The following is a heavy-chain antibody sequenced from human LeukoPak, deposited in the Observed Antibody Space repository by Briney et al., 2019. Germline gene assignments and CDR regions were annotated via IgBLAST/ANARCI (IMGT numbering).Heavy chain of an antibody. D-gene: IGHD3-22*01. J-gene: IGHJ4*02. CDR1: GYSFTNYW. CDR2: IYPGDSYT. Sequence: GESLKISCKASGYSFTNYWIAWVRQMPGKGLEWMGIIYPGDSYTRYSPSFQGQVTISADKSITTAYLQWNSLKASDTAMYYCARWAYDYQSGGYVWYFDYWGQGTLVTVSS. V-gene: IGHV5-51*01. CDR3: ARWAYDYQSGGYVWYFDY.